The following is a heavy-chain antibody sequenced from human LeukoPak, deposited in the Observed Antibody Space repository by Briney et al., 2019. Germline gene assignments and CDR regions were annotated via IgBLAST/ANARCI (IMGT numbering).Heavy chain of an antibody. D-gene: IGHD6-19*01. J-gene: IGHJ4*02. CDR3: ANSRQWLATGNFDY. Sequence: PGGSLRLSCAASGFTFSSYVMSWVRQAPGKGLEWVSAISGSGGSTYYADSVKGRFTISRDNSKNTLYLQMNSLRAEDTAVYYCANSRQWLATGNFDYWGQGTLVTVSS. V-gene: IGHV3-23*01. CDR2: ISGSGGST. CDR1: GFTFSSYV.